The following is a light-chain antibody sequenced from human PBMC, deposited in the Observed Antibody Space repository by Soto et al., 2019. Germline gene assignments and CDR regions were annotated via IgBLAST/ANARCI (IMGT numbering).Light chain of an antibody. V-gene: IGLV3-1*01. CDR2: QDN. J-gene: IGLJ3*02. CDR3: QAWDSSSVV. Sequence: SYELTQPPSVSVSPGQTASITCSGNNLGNKYACWYQQKPGQSPVMVIYQDNTRPSGIPERFSGSNSGNTATLTISGTQAMDEADYYCQAWDSSSVVFGGGTKLTVL. CDR1: NLGNKY.